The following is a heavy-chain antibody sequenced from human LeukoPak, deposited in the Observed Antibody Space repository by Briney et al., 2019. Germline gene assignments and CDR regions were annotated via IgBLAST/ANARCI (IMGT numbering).Heavy chain of an antibody. Sequence: ASVKVSCKASGYTFTSYAMHWVRQAPGQRLEWMGWINAGNGNTKYSQKFQGRVTITRDTSASTAYMELSSLRSEDTAVYYCARDILTGYYAFDYWGQGTLVTVSS. CDR2: INAGNGNT. V-gene: IGHV1-3*01. CDR3: ARDILTGYYAFDY. D-gene: IGHD3-9*01. CDR1: GYTFTSYA. J-gene: IGHJ4*02.